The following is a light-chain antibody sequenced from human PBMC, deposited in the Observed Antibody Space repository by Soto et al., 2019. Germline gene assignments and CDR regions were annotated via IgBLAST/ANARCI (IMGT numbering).Light chain of an antibody. J-gene: IGKJ1*01. Sequence: EIVMTQSPATLSVSPGERATLSCRASQSVSNNLAWYQKKPGQAPRLLIYGASTRATGIPARFSGSWSGKEFTLTISSLQSEYFAVYYCQQYNNWWTFGQGTRVEIK. CDR3: QQYNNWWT. CDR1: QSVSNN. CDR2: GAS. V-gene: IGKV3-15*01.